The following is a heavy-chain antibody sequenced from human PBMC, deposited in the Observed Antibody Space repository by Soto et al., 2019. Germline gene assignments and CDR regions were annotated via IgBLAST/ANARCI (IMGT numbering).Heavy chain of an antibody. Sequence: SETLSLTCTVSGGSVSSGSYYLSWIRQPPGKGLEWIGYIYYSGSTNYNPSLKSRVTISVDTSKNQFSLKLSSVTAADTAVYYCARWGGRQNPNGLVGLGVVPAATGGFDPWGQGTLVTVSS. D-gene: IGHD2-2*01. CDR3: ARWGGRQNPNGLVGLGVVPAATGGFDP. V-gene: IGHV4-61*01. CDR2: IYYSGST. CDR1: GGSVSSGSYY. J-gene: IGHJ5*02.